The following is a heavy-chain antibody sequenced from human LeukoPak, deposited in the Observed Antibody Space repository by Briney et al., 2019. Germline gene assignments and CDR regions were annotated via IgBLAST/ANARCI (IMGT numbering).Heavy chain of an antibody. Sequence: SETLSLTCVVSGGSIGNSNFRWGWIRQPPGEGLEWIGSIYYIGSTYYNPSLKSRVTMSVDTSKNQFSLTLSSVTAADTAVYYCARALHSGSYFLDYWGQGTLVTVSS. D-gene: IGHD1-26*01. J-gene: IGHJ4*02. CDR3: ARALHSGSYFLDY. V-gene: IGHV4-39*01. CDR1: GGSIGNSNFR. CDR2: IYYIGST.